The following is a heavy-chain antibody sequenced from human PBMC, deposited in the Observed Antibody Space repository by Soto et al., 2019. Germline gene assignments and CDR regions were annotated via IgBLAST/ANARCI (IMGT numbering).Heavy chain of an antibody. CDR1: GYTFTSYG. J-gene: IGHJ4*02. V-gene: IGHV1-18*01. Sequence: QVQLVQSGAEVKKPGASVKVSCKASGYTFTSYGISWVRQAPGQGLEWMGWISAYNGNTNYAQKLQGRVTMTTDTATSTAYMELRSLKSDDTAVYYCARVAMVRGVIIRGDYWGQGTLVTVSS. CDR3: ARVAMVRGVIIRGDY. CDR2: ISAYNGNT. D-gene: IGHD3-10*01.